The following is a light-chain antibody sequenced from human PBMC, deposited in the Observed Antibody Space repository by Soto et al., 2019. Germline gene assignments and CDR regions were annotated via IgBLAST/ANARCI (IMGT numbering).Light chain of an antibody. CDR2: GAS. J-gene: IGKJ1*01. CDR3: QQCNNWPLT. Sequence: EIVMTQSPATLSVSPGERATLSCRASQSVSSNLAWYQQKPGQTPRLLIYGASTRAPGIPARFSASGSGTEFTLTISSLQSEDFAVYYCQQCNNWPLTFGQGTKVEIK. CDR1: QSVSSN. V-gene: IGKV3-15*01.